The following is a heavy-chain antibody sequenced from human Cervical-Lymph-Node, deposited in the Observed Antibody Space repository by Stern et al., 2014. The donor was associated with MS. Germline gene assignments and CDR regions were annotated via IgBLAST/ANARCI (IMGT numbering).Heavy chain of an antibody. V-gene: IGHV7-4-1*02. J-gene: IGHJ5*02. CDR2: INTNTGNP. CDR3: SSGLYSSSSPVP. CDR1: GYTFTSYA. D-gene: IGHD6-6*01. Sequence: QVQLVQSGSELKKPGASVKVSCKASGYTFTSYAINWVRQAPGQGLEWMGLINTNTGNPSYAQGFTGRFVFSLDTSVNTAYLQINSLRANDTAMYYCSSGLYSSSSPVPWGQGTLVTVSS.